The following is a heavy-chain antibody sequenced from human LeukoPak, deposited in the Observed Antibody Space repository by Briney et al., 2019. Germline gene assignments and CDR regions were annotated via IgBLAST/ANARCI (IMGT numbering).Heavy chain of an antibody. D-gene: IGHD4-11*01. V-gene: IGHV3-30-3*01. J-gene: IGHJ6*02. Sequence: GRSLRLSCAASGFTFSSYAMHWVRQAPGKGLEWVAVISYDGSSKYYADSVKGRFTISRDNSKNTLYLQMNSLRAEDTAVYYCARDPSNYRLGARGMDVWGQGTTVTV. CDR2: ISYDGSSK. CDR3: ARDPSNYRLGARGMDV. CDR1: GFTFSSYA.